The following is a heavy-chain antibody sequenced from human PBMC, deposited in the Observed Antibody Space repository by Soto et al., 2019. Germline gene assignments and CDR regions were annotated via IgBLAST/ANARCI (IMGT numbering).Heavy chain of an antibody. CDR3: ARVFPDGWVEPGVVRGYLDT. CDR2: IIPIFGTT. CDR1: ADSFSSYG. D-gene: IGHD3-3*01. J-gene: IGHJ4*02. V-gene: IGHV1-69*01. Sequence: QVQLVQSGAEVKEPGSAVKVSCKAPADSFSSYGISWVRQAPGQGLEWMGGIIPIFGTTNYAEKFQGRVTITAGESTNTAYMEVSSLRSEDTALYYCARVFPDGWVEPGVVRGYLDTWGRGTLVTVSS.